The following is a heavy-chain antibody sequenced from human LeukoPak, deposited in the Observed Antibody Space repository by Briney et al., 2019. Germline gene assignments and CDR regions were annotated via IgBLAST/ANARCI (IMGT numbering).Heavy chain of an antibody. CDR2: IYYSGST. CDR1: GGSISSSSYY. CDR3: ARTSVKGYFDY. Sequence: SETLSLTCTVSGGSISSSSYYWGWIRQPPGKGLEWIGSIYYSGSTNYNPSLKSRVTISVDTSKNQFSLKLSSVTAADTAVYYCARTSVKGYFDYWGQGTLVTVSS. V-gene: IGHV4-39*07. J-gene: IGHJ4*02.